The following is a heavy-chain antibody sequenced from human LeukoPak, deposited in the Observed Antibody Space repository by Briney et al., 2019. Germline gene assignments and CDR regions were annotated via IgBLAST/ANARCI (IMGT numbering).Heavy chain of an antibody. Sequence: GGSLRLSCAASGFTFSSYWMSWVHQAPGKGLEWVANIKQDGSEKYYVDSVKGRFTISRDNAKNSLYLQMNSLRAEDTAVYYCARDYCGGDCYTRNFDYWGQGTLVTVSS. CDR3: ARDYCGGDCYTRNFDY. D-gene: IGHD2-21*02. V-gene: IGHV3-7*01. J-gene: IGHJ4*02. CDR1: GFTFSSYW. CDR2: IKQDGSEK.